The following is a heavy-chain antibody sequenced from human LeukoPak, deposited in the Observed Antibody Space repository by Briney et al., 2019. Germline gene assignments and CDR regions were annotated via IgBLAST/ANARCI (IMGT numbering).Heavy chain of an antibody. V-gene: IGHV3-23*01. CDR1: GFTVSSNY. CDR3: AKVNCSGTSCYRGAFDI. D-gene: IGHD2-2*02. Sequence: GGSLRLSCAASGFTVSSNYMSWVRQAPGKGLEWVSAISGSGGSTYYADSVKGRFTISRDNSKNTLYLQMNSLRAEDTAVYYCAKVNCSGTSCYRGAFDIWGQGAMVTVSS. J-gene: IGHJ3*02. CDR2: ISGSGGST.